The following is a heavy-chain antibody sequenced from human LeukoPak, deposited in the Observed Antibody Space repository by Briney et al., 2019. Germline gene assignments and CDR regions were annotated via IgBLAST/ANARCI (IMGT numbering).Heavy chain of an antibody. CDR2: IYYSGST. V-gene: IGHV4-59*01. CDR1: GGSISSYY. D-gene: IGHD3-22*01. CDR3: AREIHYYRRWFDP. J-gene: IGHJ5*02. Sequence: SETLSLTCTVSGGSISSYYWSLIRQPPGKGLEWIGYIYYSGSTNYNPSLKSRVTISVDTSKNQFSLKLSSVTAADTAVYYCAREIHYYRRWFDPWGQGTLVTVSS.